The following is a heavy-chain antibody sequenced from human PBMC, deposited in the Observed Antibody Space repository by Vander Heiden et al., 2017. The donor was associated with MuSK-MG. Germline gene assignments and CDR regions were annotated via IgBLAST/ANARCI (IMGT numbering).Heavy chain of an antibody. CDR1: GFTFSNAW. CDR2: IKSKTDGGTT. J-gene: IGHJ4*02. V-gene: IGHV3-15*01. CDR3: TTDRSKWGYFDY. Sequence: EVQLVESGGGWVKPGGSLRLSWAASGFTFSNAWMSWVRQAPGKGLEWVGRIKSKTDGGTTDYAAPVKGRFTISRDDSKKTLYLKMKSMKTEDTAVYYCTTDRSKWGYFDYWGQGTLVTVSS. D-gene: IGHD7-27*01.